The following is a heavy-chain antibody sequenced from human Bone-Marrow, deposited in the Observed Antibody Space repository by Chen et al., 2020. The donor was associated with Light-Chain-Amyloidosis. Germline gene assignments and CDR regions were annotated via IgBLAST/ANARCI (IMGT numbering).Heavy chain of an antibody. CDR1: GFDFRSHV. CDR2: MFVSGVKT. Sequence: VQLVGYGGGVVSAGRSLRLSCEAAGFDFRSHVTDWGRQAPGKGVEWVGVMFVSGVKTHYAGSVWGRFTISRENSKNMLFLQMNNLRAEDTATYFCARAQGEYFDWLDYWGQGTLVTVSS. D-gene: IGHD3-9*01. V-gene: IGHV3-33*01. J-gene: IGHJ4*02. CDR3: ARAQGEYFDWLDY.